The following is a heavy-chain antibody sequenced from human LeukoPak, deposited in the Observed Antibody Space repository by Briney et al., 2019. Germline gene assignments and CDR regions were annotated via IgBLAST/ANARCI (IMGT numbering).Heavy chain of an antibody. V-gene: IGHV1-69*05. D-gene: IGHD4-17*01. CDR1: GGTFSSYA. J-gene: IGHJ4*02. Sequence: SVKVSCKASGGTFSSYAISWVRQAPGQGLEWMGRTIPIFGTANYAQKFQGRVTITTDESTSTAYMELSSLRSEDTAVYYCARENRPPITVTWYFDYWGQGTLVTVSS. CDR2: TIPIFGTA. CDR3: ARENRPPITVTWYFDY.